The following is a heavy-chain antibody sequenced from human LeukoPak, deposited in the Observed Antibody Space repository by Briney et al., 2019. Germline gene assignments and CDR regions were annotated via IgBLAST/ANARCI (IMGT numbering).Heavy chain of an antibody. V-gene: IGHV3-21*01. J-gene: IGHJ4*02. D-gene: IGHD6-13*01. CDR1: GFTFSSYS. Sequence: GGSLRLSCAASGFTFSSYSMNWVRQAPGKGLEWVSSISSSSSYIYYADSVKGRFTISRDNAKNSLYLQMNTLRVEDTAVYYCARGSWSAADTNIDYWGQGTLVTVSS. CDR3: ARGSWSAADTNIDY. CDR2: ISSSSSYI.